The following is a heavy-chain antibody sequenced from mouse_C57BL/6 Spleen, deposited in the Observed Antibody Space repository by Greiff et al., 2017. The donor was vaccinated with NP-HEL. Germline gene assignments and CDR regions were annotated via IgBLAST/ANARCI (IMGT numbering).Heavy chain of an antibody. J-gene: IGHJ2*01. CDR1: GYAFSSSW. V-gene: IGHV1-82*01. Sequence: VQLQQSGPELVKPGASVKISCKASGYAFSSSWMNWVKQRPGKGLEWIGRLYPGDGDTNYNGKFKGKATLTADKYSSTAYMQLSSLTSEDSAVYFCARWEAQALYWGQGTTRTVSS. D-gene: IGHD3-2*02. CDR3: ARWEAQALY. CDR2: LYPGDGDT.